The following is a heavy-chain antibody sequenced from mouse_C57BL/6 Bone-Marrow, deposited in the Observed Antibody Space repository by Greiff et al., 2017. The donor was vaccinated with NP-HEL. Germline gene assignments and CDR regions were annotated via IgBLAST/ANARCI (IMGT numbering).Heavy chain of an antibody. J-gene: IGHJ4*01. CDR1: GYTFTDYE. V-gene: IGHV1-15*01. CDR2: IDPETGGT. Sequence: LVESGAELVRPGASVTLSCKASGYTFTDYEMHWVKQTPVHGLEWIGAIDPETGGTAYNQKFKGKAILTADKSSSTAYMELRSLTSEDSAVYYCTREDIYAMDYWGQGTSVTVSS. CDR3: TREDIYAMDY. D-gene: IGHD1-3*01.